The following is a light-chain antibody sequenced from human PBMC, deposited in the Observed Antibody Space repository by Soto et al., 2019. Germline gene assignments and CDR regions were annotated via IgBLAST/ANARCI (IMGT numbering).Light chain of an antibody. CDR3: QHYNSYSEP. Sequence: DIQMTQSPSTLSGSVGDRFTITCRASQTISSWLAWYQQKPGKAPKLLIYKASTLKSGVPSRFSGSGSGTEFTLTISSLQPDDFATYYCQHYNSYSEPFGQGTKV. CDR2: KAS. CDR1: QTISSW. J-gene: IGKJ1*01. V-gene: IGKV1-5*03.